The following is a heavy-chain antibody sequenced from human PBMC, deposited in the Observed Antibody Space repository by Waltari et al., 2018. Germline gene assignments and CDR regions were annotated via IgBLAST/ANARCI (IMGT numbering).Heavy chain of an antibody. CDR2: SRARANSDTT. Sequence: AASGFSFSDRYMDWVRQAPGKGMEWIGRSRARANSDTTEYATSVRGRFTITRDEAKNLLYLQRNGRKTEDTAVYYCAKVACYDDGTSSSGFFDYWGQGTLATVSS. J-gene: IGHJ4*02. V-gene: IGHV3-72*01. CDR1: GFSFSDRY. CDR3: AKVACYDDGTSSSGFFDY. D-gene: IGHD6-19*01.